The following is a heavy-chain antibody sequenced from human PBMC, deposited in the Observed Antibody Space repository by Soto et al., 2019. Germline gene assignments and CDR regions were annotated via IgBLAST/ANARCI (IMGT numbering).Heavy chain of an antibody. CDR3: ARQQWDGYNCYFQH. Sequence: PSETLSLTCTVSGGSISSGGYYWGWIRQPPGKGLEWIGSIYYSGSTYYYPSLKSRVTISVDTSKNQFSLKLSSVTAADTAVYYCARQQWDGYNCYFQHWGQGTLVTVSS. CDR1: GGSISSGGYY. D-gene: IGHD5-12*01. J-gene: IGHJ1*01. V-gene: IGHV4-39*01. CDR2: IYYSGST.